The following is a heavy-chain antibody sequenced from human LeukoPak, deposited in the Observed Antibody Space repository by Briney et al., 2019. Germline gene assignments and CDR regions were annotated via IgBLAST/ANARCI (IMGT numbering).Heavy chain of an antibody. V-gene: IGHV4-59*01. J-gene: IGHJ3*02. D-gene: IGHD6-19*01. Sequence: SETLSLTCAVYGGSFSSDYWSWIRQPPGKGLEWIGYIYYSGSTNYNPSLKSRVTISVDTSKNQFSLKLSSVTAADTAVYYCVRDSAIAVAVHADAFDIWGQGTMVTVSS. CDR1: GGSFSSDY. CDR2: IYYSGST. CDR3: VRDSAIAVAVHADAFDI.